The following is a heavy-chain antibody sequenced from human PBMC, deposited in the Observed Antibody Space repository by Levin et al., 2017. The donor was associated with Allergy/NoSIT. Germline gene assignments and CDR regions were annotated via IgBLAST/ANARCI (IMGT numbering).Heavy chain of an antibody. Sequence: GGSLRLSCKGSGSSFTSYWIGWVRQMPGKGLEWMGIIYPGDSDTRYSPSFQGQVTISADKSISTAYLQWSSLKASDTAMYYCARASTVTTPFDYWGQGTLVTVSS. CDR3: ARASTVTTPFDY. J-gene: IGHJ4*02. CDR2: IYPGDSDT. CDR1: GSSFTSYW. V-gene: IGHV5-51*01. D-gene: IGHD4-17*01.